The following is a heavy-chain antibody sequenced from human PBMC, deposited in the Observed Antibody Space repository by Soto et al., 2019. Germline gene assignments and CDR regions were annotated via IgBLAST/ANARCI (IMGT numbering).Heavy chain of an antibody. J-gene: IGHJ4*02. CDR3: ARDYYDSSGSLDY. CDR2: ISSSSSYT. Sequence: PGGSLRLSCAASGFTFSDCYMSWIRQAPGKGLEWVSYISSSSSYTNYADSVKGRFTISRDNAKNSLYLQMNSLRAEDTAVYYCARDYYDSSGSLDYWGQGTLVTVSS. V-gene: IGHV3-11*06. CDR1: GFTFSDCY. D-gene: IGHD3-22*01.